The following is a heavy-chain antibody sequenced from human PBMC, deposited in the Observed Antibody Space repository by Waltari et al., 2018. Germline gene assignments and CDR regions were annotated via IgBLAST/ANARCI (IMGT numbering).Heavy chain of an antibody. V-gene: IGHV3-23*01. D-gene: IGHD2-2*01. CDR2: LSASGNVS. Sequence: QLLESGGGLVQPGKSLRLSCVASGFTFSAHAMSWVRQRPGEGLEWVSSLSASGNVSYYTASVKGRFVISRDNSKNTLFLHLNAVTVGDTAIFYCAKNATLGRARYFDLWGRGTLVTVSP. J-gene: IGHJ2*01. CDR3: AKNATLGRARYFDL. CDR1: GFTFSAHA.